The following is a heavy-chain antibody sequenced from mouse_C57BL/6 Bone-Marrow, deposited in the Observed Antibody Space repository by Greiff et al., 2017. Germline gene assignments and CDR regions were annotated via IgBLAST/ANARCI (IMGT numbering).Heavy chain of an antibody. CDR2: IYPRAGST. V-gene: IGHV1-78*01. CDR1: GYTFTDHS. CDR3: ESIQGYAMDY. Sequence: VKLQESDAELVKPGASVKISCKVSGYTFTDHSIHWMKQRPEQGLEWIGYIYPRAGSTKYNEKFKGKATLTADKSSSTAYMQLNSLTSEDSAVYYCESIQGYAMDYWGQGTSVTVSS. J-gene: IGHJ4*01.